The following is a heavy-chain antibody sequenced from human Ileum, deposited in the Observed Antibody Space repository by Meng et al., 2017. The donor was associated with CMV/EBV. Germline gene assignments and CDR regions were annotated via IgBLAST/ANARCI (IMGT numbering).Heavy chain of an antibody. CDR2: IYHTGVT. CDR1: GYSISSGGYY. CDR3: ANQRGNNDFVV. Sequence: SELLSPTVTGLGYSISSGGYYWSWFRQHPGKGLEWICCIYHTGVTQYSPSRKDRVTISADTSNNQFSLKLRSVAAADTAVYYCANQRGNNDFVVWGRGPLVTVSS. D-gene: IGHD1/OR15-1a*01. V-gene: IGHV4-31*03. J-gene: IGHJ4*02.